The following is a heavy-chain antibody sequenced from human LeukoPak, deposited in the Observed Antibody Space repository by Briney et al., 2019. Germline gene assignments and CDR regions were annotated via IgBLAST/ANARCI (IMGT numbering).Heavy chain of an antibody. D-gene: IGHD6-19*01. CDR2: IYCSGST. V-gene: IGHV4-39*01. J-gene: IGHJ4*02. CDR1: GGSFSGYY. CDR3: VIVNAVSVAGSRADY. Sequence: PSETLSLTCAVYGGSFSGYYWGWIRQPPGKGLGWIGSIYCSGSTYYNPSLKSRVTISVDTSKNQFSLKLSSVTAADTAVYYCVIVNAVSVAGSRADYWGQGTLVTVSS.